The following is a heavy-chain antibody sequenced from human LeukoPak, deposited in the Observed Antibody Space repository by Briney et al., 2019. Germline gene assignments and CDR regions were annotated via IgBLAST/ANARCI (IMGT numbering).Heavy chain of an antibody. CDR1: GGSFSGYY. D-gene: IGHD5-24*01. V-gene: IGHV4-34*01. J-gene: IGHJ4*02. CDR2: INHSGST. Sequence: PSETLSLTCAVYGGSFSGYYWSWIRQPPGKGLEWIGEINHSGSTNYNPSLKSRVTISVDTSKNQFSLELSSVTAADTAVYCCARGRQRWLQIFDYWGQGTLVTVSS. CDR3: ARGRQRWLQIFDY.